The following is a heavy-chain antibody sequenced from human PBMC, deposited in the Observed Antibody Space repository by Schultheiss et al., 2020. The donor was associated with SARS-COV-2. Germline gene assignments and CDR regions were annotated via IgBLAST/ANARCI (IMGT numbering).Heavy chain of an antibody. CDR3: AITNTMVRGVEIDL. D-gene: IGHD3-10*01. J-gene: IGHJ2*01. CDR1: GGSISSSNW. Sequence: SETLSLTCAVSGGSISSSNWWSWVRQPPGKGLEWIGEINHRGSTNYNPSLKSRVTISVDTSKNQFSLKLSSVTAADTAVYYCAITNTMVRGVEIDLWGRGTLVTVSS. V-gene: IGHV4-4*02. CDR2: INHRGST.